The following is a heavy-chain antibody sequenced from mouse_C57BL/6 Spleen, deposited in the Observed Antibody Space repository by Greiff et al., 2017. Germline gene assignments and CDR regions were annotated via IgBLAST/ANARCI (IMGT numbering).Heavy chain of an antibody. Sequence: VKLMESGAELVRPGASVKLSCKASGYTFTDYYINWVKQRPGQGLEWIARIYPGSGNTYYNEKFKGKATLTAEKSSSTAYMKLSSLTSEDSAVYFCARSYYGSSYFDYWGQGTTLTVSS. V-gene: IGHV1-76*01. CDR2: IYPGSGNT. J-gene: IGHJ2*01. CDR3: ARSYYGSSYFDY. D-gene: IGHD1-1*01. CDR1: GYTFTDYY.